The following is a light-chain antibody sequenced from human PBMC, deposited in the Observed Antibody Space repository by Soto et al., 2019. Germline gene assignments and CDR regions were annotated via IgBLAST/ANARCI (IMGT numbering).Light chain of an antibody. CDR1: DSDVGGYNY. Sequence: QSALTQPASVSGSPGQSITISCTGTDSDVGGYNYVSWYQQHPGKAPKLMIYGVYNRPSGVSNRFSGSKSGNTASLTISGLQAEDEADYYCQSYDSSLSGNWVFGGGTKLTVL. CDR3: QSYDSSLSGNWV. J-gene: IGLJ3*02. CDR2: GVY. V-gene: IGLV2-14*01.